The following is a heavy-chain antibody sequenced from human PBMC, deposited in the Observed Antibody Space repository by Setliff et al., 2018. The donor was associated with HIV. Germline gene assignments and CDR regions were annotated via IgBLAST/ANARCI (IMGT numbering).Heavy chain of an antibody. CDR2: IYITGAT. CDR3: ARHRDDGSVLKDSFDS. CDR1: GGSISSGTYY. D-gene: IGHD3-10*01. Sequence: PSETLSLTCTVSGGSISSGTYYWSWIRQSAGKGLEWIGSIYITGATYYSPSLKSRVTISVDTSKNQFSMTLTSVTATDTAVYYCARHRDDGSVLKDSFDSWGQGALVTVSS. J-gene: IGHJ4*02. V-gene: IGHV4-61*02.